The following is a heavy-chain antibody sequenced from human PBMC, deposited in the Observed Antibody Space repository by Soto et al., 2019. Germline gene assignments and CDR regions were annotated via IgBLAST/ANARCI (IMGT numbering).Heavy chain of an antibody. Sequence: SETLSLTCNVSGDSMTSPPYYWGWIRQPPGKGPEWIGTVYYSGATYYNPSLRGRLTVSADTSKNYFSLRLTSVTAADTAVYYCAPHGGLFHPLGQGNLGTV. D-gene: IGHD2-15*01. CDR3: APHGGLFHP. CDR2: VYYSGAT. J-gene: IGHJ5*02. CDR1: GDSMTSPPYY. V-gene: IGHV4-39*02.